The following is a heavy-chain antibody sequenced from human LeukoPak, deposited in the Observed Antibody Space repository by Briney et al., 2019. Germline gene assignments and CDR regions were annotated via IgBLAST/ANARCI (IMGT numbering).Heavy chain of an antibody. Sequence: PGGSLRLSCAASGLTFSSYWMHWVREAPGKGLVWVSRINSDGSSTSYADSVKGRFTISRDNAKNTLYLQMNSLRAEDTAVYYCASNFHGGYHYWGQGTLVTVSS. D-gene: IGHD4-17*01. V-gene: IGHV3-74*01. J-gene: IGHJ4*02. CDR3: ASNFHGGYHY. CDR1: GLTFSSYW. CDR2: INSDGSST.